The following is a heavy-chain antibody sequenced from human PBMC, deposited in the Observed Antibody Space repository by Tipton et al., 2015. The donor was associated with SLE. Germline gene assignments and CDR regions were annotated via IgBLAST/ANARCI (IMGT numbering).Heavy chain of an antibody. J-gene: IGHJ4*02. Sequence: QVQLVQSGAEVREPGASVTVSCKASGYTFTDYAVNWVRQAPGRGLEWLGWISAYNGNTNYAQKVQGRVTMTTDTSTSTAYMELRSLRSDDTALYYCARGGDPGLYGYFDSWGQGTLVTVSS. CDR2: ISAYNGNT. V-gene: IGHV1-18*01. CDR3: ARGGDPGLYGYFDS. CDR1: GYTFTDYA. D-gene: IGHD3-10*01.